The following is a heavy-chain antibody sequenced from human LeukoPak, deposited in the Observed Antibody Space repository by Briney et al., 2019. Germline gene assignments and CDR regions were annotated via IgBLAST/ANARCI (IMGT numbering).Heavy chain of an antibody. Sequence: SETLSLTCTASGCSISSYYWSWIRQPAGKGLEWIGRIYTSGSTNYNHSLKSRVTMSVDTSKNQFSLKLSSVTAADTAVYYCARERVAPDADYYYYMDVWGKGTTVTVSS. CDR3: ARERVAPDADYYYYMDV. CDR2: IYTSGST. D-gene: IGHD2-15*01. CDR1: GCSISSYY. V-gene: IGHV4-4*07. J-gene: IGHJ6*03.